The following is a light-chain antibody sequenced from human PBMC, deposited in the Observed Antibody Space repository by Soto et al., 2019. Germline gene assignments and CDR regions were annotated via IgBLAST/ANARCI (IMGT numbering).Light chain of an antibody. CDR1: SSNIGAGHD. CDR3: QSADSSGWV. CDR2: ANS. V-gene: IGLV1-40*01. J-gene: IGLJ3*02. Sequence: QSMLTQPPSVSGAPGQSVAISCAGTSSNIGAGHDVHWYKQLPGGAPQLIIYANSDRPAGVPDRISGSKSGTSASLAITGLQPEDEAEYYCQSADSSGWVFGGGTKLTVL.